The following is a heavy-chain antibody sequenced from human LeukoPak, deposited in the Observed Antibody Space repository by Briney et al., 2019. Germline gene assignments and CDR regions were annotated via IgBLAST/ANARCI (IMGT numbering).Heavy chain of an antibody. V-gene: IGHV3-7*01. D-gene: IGHD6-13*01. CDR1: GFIFGSYW. CDR3: ARGRFAATGKYYFDY. J-gene: IGHJ4*02. Sequence: PGGSLRLSCAASGFIFGSYWMSWVRQAPGEGLEWVASIKTDGTDKFYVNSVEGRFTISRDNAKNSLYLQMNSLRADDTAVYFCARGRFAATGKYYFDYWGQGTLVTVSS. CDR2: IKTDGTDK.